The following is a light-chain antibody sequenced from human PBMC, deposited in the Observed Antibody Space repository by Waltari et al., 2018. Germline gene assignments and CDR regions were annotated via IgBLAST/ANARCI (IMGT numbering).Light chain of an antibody. V-gene: IGLV3-10*01. CDR1: ELPRKY. CDR3: YSADTTGLRV. CDR2: EDT. Sequence: SYELTQPPSVSVSPGQTARITCSGHELPRKYAYWFQQKSGQAPRLVVYEDTKRPSGFPGRFSGSSSGTVATWIITGAQVDDEADCYCYSADTTGLRVFGGGTTVVVL. J-gene: IGLJ1*01.